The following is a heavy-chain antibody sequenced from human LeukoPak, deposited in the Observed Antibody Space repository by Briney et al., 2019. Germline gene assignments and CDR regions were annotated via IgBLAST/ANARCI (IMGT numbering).Heavy chain of an antibody. CDR1: GGSFSGYY. J-gene: IGHJ5*02. CDR2: INHSGST. Sequence: SETLSLTCAVYGGSFSGYYWSWIRQPPGKGLEWIGEINHSGSTNYNPSLKSRVTISVDTSKNQFSLKLSSVTAADTAVYYCARDFRTGYDVPRFDPWGQGTLVTVSS. CDR3: ARDFRTGYDVPRFDP. V-gene: IGHV4-34*01. D-gene: IGHD3/OR15-3a*01.